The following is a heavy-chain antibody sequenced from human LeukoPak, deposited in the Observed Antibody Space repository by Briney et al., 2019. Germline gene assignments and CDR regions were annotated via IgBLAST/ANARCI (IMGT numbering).Heavy chain of an antibody. CDR2: IYYNGNT. V-gene: IGHV4-59*01. J-gene: IGHJ6*02. D-gene: IGHD1-26*01. CDR3: ARGRSNYYXMDV. CDR1: DGSINSYY. Sequence: SETLSLTCSVSDGSINSYYWNWIRRPPGKGLEWIGYIYYNGNTNYSPSLKSRVTMSVDTSKNLFSLKVSSVTAADTAVYYCARGRSNYYXMDVWXQXXTVXXSS.